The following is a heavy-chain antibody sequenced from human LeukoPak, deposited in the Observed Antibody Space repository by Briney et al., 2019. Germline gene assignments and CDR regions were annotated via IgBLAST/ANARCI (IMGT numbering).Heavy chain of an antibody. V-gene: IGHV1-58*01. Sequence: ASVKVSCKASGFTFTSFAVQWVRQARGQRLEWIGWIVVGSGNTNYAQKFQERVTITRDMSTSTAYMELSSLRSEDTAVYYCAAASSGSTRDYWGQGTLVTVSS. CDR2: IVVGSGNT. CDR3: AAASSGSTRDY. D-gene: IGHD1-26*01. J-gene: IGHJ4*02. CDR1: GFTFTSFA.